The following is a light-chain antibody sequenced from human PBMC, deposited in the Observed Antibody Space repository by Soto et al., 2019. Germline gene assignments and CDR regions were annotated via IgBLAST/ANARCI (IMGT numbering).Light chain of an antibody. J-gene: IGKJ2*01. CDR1: QSISSY. Sequence: DIQMTQSPSSLSASVGDRDTITCRASQSISSYFNWYQQKPGKDPKLLIYAASSLQSGDPLRCSGSGSGTDFTLTISSLQAEDFSTYYCQQSYSTPPYTFGQGTKLEIK. CDR2: AAS. CDR3: QQSYSTPPYT. V-gene: IGKV1-39*01.